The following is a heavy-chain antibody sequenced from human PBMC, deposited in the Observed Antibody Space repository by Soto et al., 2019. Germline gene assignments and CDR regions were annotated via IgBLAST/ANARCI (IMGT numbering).Heavy chain of an antibody. CDR1: GCTFSNAW. D-gene: IGHD3-22*01. Sequence: GGSLRLSCAASGCTFSNAWINWVRQAPGKGLEWVGRIKSKTDGGTPDYAAPVKGRFAISRDDSKNMVHLQMNSLKTEDTGIYYCTTDSYSSIIVVRFDYWGHGTLVTVSS. CDR2: IKSKTDGGTP. CDR3: TTDSYSSIIVVRFDY. J-gene: IGHJ4*01. V-gene: IGHV3-15*07.